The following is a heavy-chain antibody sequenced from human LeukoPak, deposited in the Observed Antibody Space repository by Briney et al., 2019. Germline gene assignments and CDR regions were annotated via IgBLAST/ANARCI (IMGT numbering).Heavy chain of an antibody. D-gene: IGHD3-9*01. CDR1: GYTFTGYY. V-gene: IGHV1-2*02. CDR3: ARRYFDWPSMDV. CDR2: IYPSSGDT. Sequence: ASVKVSCQASGYTFTGYYMHWVRQAPGRGLEWMGWIYPSSGDTNYAQKFQGRVTMTRDTSISTAYMELSSLRSDDTAVYYCARRYFDWPSMDVWGQGTTVTVSS. J-gene: IGHJ6*02.